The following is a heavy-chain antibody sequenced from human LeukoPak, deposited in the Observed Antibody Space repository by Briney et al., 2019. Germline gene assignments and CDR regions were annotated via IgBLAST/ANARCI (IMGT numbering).Heavy chain of an antibody. CDR1: GFTFSTFA. D-gene: IGHD1-26*01. Sequence: GGSLRLSCAASGFTFSTFAMSRVRQAPGKGLEWVSTISGSGGSKYYADSVQGRFSISRDNSKNTLYLQMNSLRAEDSAIYYCAKGSLYNWFDPWGQGTLVTVSS. CDR3: AKGSLYNWFDP. V-gene: IGHV3-23*01. CDR2: ISGSGGSK. J-gene: IGHJ5*02.